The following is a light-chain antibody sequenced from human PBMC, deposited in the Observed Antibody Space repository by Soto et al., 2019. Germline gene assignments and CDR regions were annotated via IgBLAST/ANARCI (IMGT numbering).Light chain of an antibody. CDR3: QQANSFPHT. CDR2: AAS. J-gene: IGKJ2*01. V-gene: IGKV1-12*01. CDR1: QGISSG. Sequence: DIQMTQSPSSVSASVGDRVTVTCRASQGISSGLAWYQQKPGKAPKLLIYAASSLQSGVPSRFSGSASGTDFTLTISRLQPEDFATYYCQQANSFPHTFGQGTNLEIK.